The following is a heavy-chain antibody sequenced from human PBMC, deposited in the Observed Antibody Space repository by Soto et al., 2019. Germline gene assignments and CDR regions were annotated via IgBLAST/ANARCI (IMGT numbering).Heavy chain of an antibody. Sequence: GGSLRLSCAASGFTFSSYAMSWVRQAPGKGLEWVTAISGSGGSTYYADSVKGRFTISRDNSKNTLYLQMNSLRAEDTAVYYCAKSSGEAVAGTGYYFDYWGQGTLVTVSS. V-gene: IGHV3-23*01. CDR1: GFTFSSYA. CDR2: ISGSGGST. D-gene: IGHD6-19*01. CDR3: AKSSGEAVAGTGYYFDY. J-gene: IGHJ4*02.